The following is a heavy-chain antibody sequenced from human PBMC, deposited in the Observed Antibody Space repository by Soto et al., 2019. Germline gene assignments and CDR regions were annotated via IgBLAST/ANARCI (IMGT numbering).Heavy chain of an antibody. Sequence: QVQLVQSGAEVKKPGASVKVSCKASGYTFTSYYMHWVRQAPGQGLEWMGIINPSGGSTSYAPKFPGRVTMNRDTYTSTVDMELSSLRSEDTAVYYCARGEGYSLNHYYYGMDVWGQGTTVTVSS. CDR3: ARGEGYSLNHYYYGMDV. V-gene: IGHV1-46*01. CDR2: INPSGGST. D-gene: IGHD4-4*01. CDR1: GYTFTSYY. J-gene: IGHJ6*02.